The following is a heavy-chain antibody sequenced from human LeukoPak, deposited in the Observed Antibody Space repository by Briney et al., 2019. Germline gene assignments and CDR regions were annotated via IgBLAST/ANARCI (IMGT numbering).Heavy chain of an antibody. CDR3: ARDRVESREAFDI. Sequence: PGGSLRLSCAASGFTFSDYYMSWIRQAPGKGLEWVSYISSSSSTIYYADSVKGRFTISRDNAKNSLYLQMNSLRAEDTAVYYCARDRVESREAFDIWGQGTMVTVSS. V-gene: IGHV3-11*04. J-gene: IGHJ3*02. D-gene: IGHD5-24*01. CDR2: ISSSSSTI. CDR1: GFTFSDYY.